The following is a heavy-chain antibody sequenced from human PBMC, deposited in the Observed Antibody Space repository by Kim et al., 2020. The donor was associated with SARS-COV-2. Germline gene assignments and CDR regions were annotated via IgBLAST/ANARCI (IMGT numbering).Heavy chain of an antibody. J-gene: IGHJ4*02. V-gene: IGHV1-46*01. CDR2: IDPSGVAP. CDR3: TRDWESTY. Sequence: ASVKVSCKASGYTFTTYYLHWVRQAPGQGLEWMGVIDPSGVAPTYAQKFQGRVTMTRDTSTSTYYMELSGRRSEDTAVYYCTRDWESTYWGQGTLATVSS. D-gene: IGHD1-26*01. CDR1: GYTFTTYY.